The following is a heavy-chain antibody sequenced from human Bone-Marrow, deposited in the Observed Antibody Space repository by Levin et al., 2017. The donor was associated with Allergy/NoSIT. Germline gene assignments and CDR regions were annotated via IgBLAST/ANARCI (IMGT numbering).Heavy chain of an antibody. J-gene: IGHJ5*02. CDR1: GSTFRSYA. CDR3: ARSGGFGSCSGESCYSGA. V-gene: IGHV3-23*01. CDR2: ISERGDST. Sequence: GGSLRLSCAGSGSTFRSYAMSWVRQAPGKGLDWVSSISERGDSTNYADSVKGRFTISRDNSKNMLFLQMTSLRPDDTAVYFCARSGGFGSCSGESCYSGAWGQGNLVAVSP. D-gene: IGHD2-15*01.